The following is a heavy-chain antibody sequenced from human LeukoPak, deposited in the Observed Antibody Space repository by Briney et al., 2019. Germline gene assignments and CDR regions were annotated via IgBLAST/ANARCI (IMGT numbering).Heavy chain of an antibody. CDR3: AREYDYGDPYPDY. D-gene: IGHD4-17*01. Sequence: GGSLRLSCAASGFTFSSYGMHWVRQAPGKGLEWVAVIWYDGSNKYYADSVKGRFTISRDNSKNTLYLQMNSLRAEDTAVYYCAREYDYGDPYPDYWGQGTLVTVSS. V-gene: IGHV3-33*01. CDR2: IWYDGSNK. CDR1: GFTFSSYG. J-gene: IGHJ4*02.